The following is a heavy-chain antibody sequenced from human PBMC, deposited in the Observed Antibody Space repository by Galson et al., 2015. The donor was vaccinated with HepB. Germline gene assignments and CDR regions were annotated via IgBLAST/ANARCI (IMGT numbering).Heavy chain of an antibody. CDR3: VRRSAGYSSGWYGGFDY. Sequence: INYADSVKGRFTISRDNPRNTMYLRMDNLRGEDTAVYYCVRRSAGYSSGWYGGFDYWGQGALVIVSS. V-gene: IGHV3-48*03. J-gene: IGHJ4*02. D-gene: IGHD6-19*01. CDR2: I.